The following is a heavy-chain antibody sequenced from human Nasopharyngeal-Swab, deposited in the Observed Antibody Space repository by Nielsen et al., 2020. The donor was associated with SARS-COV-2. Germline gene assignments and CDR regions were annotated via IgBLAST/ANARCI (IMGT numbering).Heavy chain of an antibody. J-gene: IGHJ4*02. V-gene: IGHV1-3*01. Sequence: ASVKVSCKASGYSFTRYALHWLRQAPGQRLEWLGWVNAANGDTKPSQNFQDRVTITRDTSAGIDYMDLRSLRSEDTALYYCARGAGPGDWIIDYWGQGTLVTVSS. CDR3: ARGAGPGDWIIDY. CDR2: VNAANGDT. CDR1: GYSFTRYA. D-gene: IGHD2-21*02.